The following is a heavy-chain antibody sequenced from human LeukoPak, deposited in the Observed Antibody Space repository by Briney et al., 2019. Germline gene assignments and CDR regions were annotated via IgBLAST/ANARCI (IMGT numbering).Heavy chain of an antibody. Sequence: GGSLRLSCAASGFTFSNYWMSWVRQAPGKGLEWVANIKPDVSEIYYVDSVKGRFTISRDNAKNSLYLQMNSLRAEDTALYYCARESSGWFGELPTSYFNYWGQGTLVTVSS. V-gene: IGHV3-7*03. J-gene: IGHJ4*02. CDR1: GFTFSNYW. D-gene: IGHD3-10*01. CDR2: IKPDVSEI. CDR3: ARESSGWFGELPTSYFNY.